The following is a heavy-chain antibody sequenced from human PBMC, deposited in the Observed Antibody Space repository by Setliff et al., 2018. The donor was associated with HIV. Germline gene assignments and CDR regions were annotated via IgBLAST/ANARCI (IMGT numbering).Heavy chain of an antibody. V-gene: IGHV4-34*01. CDR2: INHSGNT. D-gene: IGHD2-15*01. CDR3: ARLGGICSGGSCTALAYTMDV. Sequence: SETLSLTCAVYGGSFSGYWSWIRQSPGKGLEWLGEINHSGNTHYDPSLKSRLTISIDTSKKQFSLKLTSVTAADTAVYYCARLGGICSGGSCTALAYTMDVWGQGTTVTVSS. CDR1: GGSFSGY. J-gene: IGHJ6*02.